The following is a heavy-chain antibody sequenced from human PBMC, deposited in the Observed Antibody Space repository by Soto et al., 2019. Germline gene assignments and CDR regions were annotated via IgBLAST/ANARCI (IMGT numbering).Heavy chain of an antibody. CDR3: AKGRFGPGDP. V-gene: IGHV3-23*01. Sequence: EGQLLESGGGLAQPGGSLRLSCAASGLTFSSYAMTWVRQAPGKGLEWVSSITGSGGSTYYADSVKGRFIISRDNSKNTLFLQMSSLRAEDTAVYYCAKGRFGPGDPWGQGTLVTVFS. D-gene: IGHD3-16*01. CDR2: ITGSGGST. J-gene: IGHJ5*02. CDR1: GLTFSSYA.